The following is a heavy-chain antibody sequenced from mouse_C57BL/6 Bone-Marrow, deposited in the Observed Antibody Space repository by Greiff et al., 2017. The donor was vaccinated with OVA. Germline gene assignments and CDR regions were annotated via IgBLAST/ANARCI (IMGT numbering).Heavy chain of an antibody. J-gene: IGHJ4*01. CDR2: IYPGGGYT. CDR1: GYTFTNYW. V-gene: IGHV1-63*01. Sequence: QVQLKESGAELVRPGTSVKMSCKASGYTFTNYWIGWVKQRPGHGLEWIGDIYPGGGYTNYTEKFKGKAQLTPAKSSSPAYMQFSSLTSEDSAIYYGAISACYDDMDYWGQGTSVTVSS. CDR3: AISACYDDMDY.